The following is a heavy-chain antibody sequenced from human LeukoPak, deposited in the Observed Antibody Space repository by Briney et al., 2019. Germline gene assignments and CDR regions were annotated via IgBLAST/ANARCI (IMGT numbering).Heavy chain of an antibody. CDR1: GFTFSRYG. V-gene: IGHV3-9*03. CDR3: AKASGYYDSSGYSQPFDY. J-gene: IGHJ4*02. CDR2: ISWNSGSI. D-gene: IGHD3-22*01. Sequence: GGSLRLSCAASGFTFSRYGMHWVRQAPGKGLEWVSGISWNSGSIGYADSVKGRFTISRDNAKNSLYLQMNSLRAEDMALYYCAKASGYYDSSGYSQPFDYWGQGTLVTVSS.